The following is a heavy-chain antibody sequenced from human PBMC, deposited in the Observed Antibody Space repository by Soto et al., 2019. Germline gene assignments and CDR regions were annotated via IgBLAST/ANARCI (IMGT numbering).Heavy chain of an antibody. CDR2: LGHVGNNE. CDR1: GLRFSVYG. Sequence: QVKLVESGGGVVQPGKSLRLSCAASGLRFSVYGMHWVRQAPGKGLEWVSVLGHVGNNEFYADSVKGRFTISRDNSKNMLYLQMDSLRAEDTALYYCARDLTSGFVDSWGQGTRVTVSS. J-gene: IGHJ4*02. V-gene: IGHV3-33*01. CDR3: ARDLTSGFVDS. D-gene: IGHD1-26*01.